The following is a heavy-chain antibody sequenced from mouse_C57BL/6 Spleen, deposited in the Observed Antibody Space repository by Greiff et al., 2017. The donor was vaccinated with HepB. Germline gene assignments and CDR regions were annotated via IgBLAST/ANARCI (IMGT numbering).Heavy chain of an antibody. V-gene: IGHV14-4*01. J-gene: IGHJ3*01. CDR3: TMGDYYGSSPFAY. CDR1: GFNIKDDY. Sequence: SGAELVRPGASVKLSCTASGFNIKDDYMHWVKQRPEQGLEWIGWIDPENGDTEYASKFQGKATITADTSSNTAYLQLSSLTSEDTAVYYCTMGDYYGSSPFAYWGQGTLVTVSA. CDR2: IDPENGDT. D-gene: IGHD1-1*01.